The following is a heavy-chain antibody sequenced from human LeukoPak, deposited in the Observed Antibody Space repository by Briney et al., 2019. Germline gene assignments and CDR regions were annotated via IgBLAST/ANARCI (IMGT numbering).Heavy chain of an antibody. V-gene: IGHV4-59*01. D-gene: IGHD6-13*01. CDR1: GGSISSYY. CDR2: IYNSGST. Sequence: PSETLSLTCTVSGGSISSYYWSWIRQPPGKGLEWIGYIYNSGSTYYNPSLKSRVTISVDTSKNQFSLKLSSVTAADTAVYYCARGPSRTYSSSWYVYWGQGTLVTVSS. CDR3: ARGPSRTYSSSWYVY. J-gene: IGHJ4*02.